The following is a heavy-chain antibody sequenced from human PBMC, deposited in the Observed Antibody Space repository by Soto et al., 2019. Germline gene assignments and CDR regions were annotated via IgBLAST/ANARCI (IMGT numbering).Heavy chain of an antibody. CDR3: LNDFSHSSLSQEPSCSGYF. Sequence: GGSLRLSCEASGFPFDNYAMSWVRQAPGKGLEWVSAISGGSPKEFYAESVKGRFTISRDNSKNTLFLEMNSLRADVAALYFCLNDFSHSSLSQEPSCSGYF. CDR1: GFPFDNYA. D-gene: IGHD2-15*01. CDR2: ISGGSPKE. J-gene: IGHJ1*01. V-gene: IGHV3-23*01.